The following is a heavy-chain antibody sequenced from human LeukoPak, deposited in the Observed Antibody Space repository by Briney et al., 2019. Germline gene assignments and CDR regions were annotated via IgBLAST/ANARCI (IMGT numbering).Heavy chain of an antibody. CDR3: AKGYYGSGSYGMDV. D-gene: IGHD3-10*01. V-gene: IGHV3-9*01. CDR1: GFTLDDYA. CDR2: ISWNSGRI. J-gene: IGHJ6*02. Sequence: SLLLSCAASGFTLDDYAMHSVRQAPGKGLGWVQGISWNSGRIGDADSVKGRFSVSRDNAKNSLYLQMNSLRAEDTALYYCAKGYYGSGSYGMDVWGQGTTVTVSS.